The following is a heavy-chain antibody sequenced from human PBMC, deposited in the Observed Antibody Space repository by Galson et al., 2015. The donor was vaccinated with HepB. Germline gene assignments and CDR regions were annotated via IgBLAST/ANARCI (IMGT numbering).Heavy chain of an antibody. V-gene: IGHV1-2*02. Sequence: SVKVSCKASGYTFTGYYMHWVRQAPGQGLEWMGWINPNSGATNYAQNFQGRVTLTRDTSISTAYMELRRLRSDDTAVYFCARLSLRLGNSFDYWGQGTQVTVSS. CDR1: GYTFTGYY. J-gene: IGHJ4*02. D-gene: IGHD4-17*01. CDR3: ARLSLRLGNSFDY. CDR2: INPNSGAT.